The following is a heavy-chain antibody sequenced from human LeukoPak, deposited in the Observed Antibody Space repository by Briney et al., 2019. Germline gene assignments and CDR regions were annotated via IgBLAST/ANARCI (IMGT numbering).Heavy chain of an antibody. CDR3: ATDSMYSSGWYAIDY. CDR1: GYTFTSYG. CDR2: FDPEDGET. V-gene: IGHV1-24*01. Sequence: ASVKVSCKASGYTFTSYGISWVRQAPGQGLEWMGGFDPEDGETIYAQKFQGRVTMTEDTSTDTAYMELSSLRSEDTAVYYCATDSMYSSGWYAIDYWGQGTLVTVSS. D-gene: IGHD6-19*01. J-gene: IGHJ4*02.